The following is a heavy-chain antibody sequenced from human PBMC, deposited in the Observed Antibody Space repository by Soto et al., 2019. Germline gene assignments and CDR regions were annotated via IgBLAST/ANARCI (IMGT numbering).Heavy chain of an antibody. D-gene: IGHD3-10*01. J-gene: IGHJ4*02. CDR2: IKSKTDGGTT. V-gene: IGHV3-15*01. CDR1: GFTFSNAW. CDR3: TTGLLLWFGELSHGD. Sequence: ESGGGLVKPGGSLRLSCAASGFTFSNAWMSWVRQAPGKGLEWVGRIKSKTDGGTTDYAAPVKGRFTISRDDSKNTLYLQMNSLKTEDTAVYYCTTGLLLWFGELSHGDWGQGTLVTVSS.